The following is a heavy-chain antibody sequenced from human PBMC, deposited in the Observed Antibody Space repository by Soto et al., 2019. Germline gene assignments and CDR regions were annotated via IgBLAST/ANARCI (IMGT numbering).Heavy chain of an antibody. D-gene: IGHD5-12*01. CDR3: ARGIVATIRYLYYYGMDV. CDR1: GYEFGSAW. CDR2: IKPGTPDI. Sequence: GESLKISCKAFGYEFGSAWIGWVRQMPGKGLEWMGIIKPGTPDIRYSPSLRGHVTISADEGLSTAYLQWYSLKASDTAMYYCARGIVATIRYLYYYGMDVWGQGTTVTVSS. J-gene: IGHJ6*02. V-gene: IGHV5-51*01.